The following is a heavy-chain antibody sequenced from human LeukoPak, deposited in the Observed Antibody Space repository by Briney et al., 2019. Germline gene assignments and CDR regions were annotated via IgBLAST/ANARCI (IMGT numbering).Heavy chain of an antibody. V-gene: IGHV1-18*04. CDR2: ISAYNGDT. Sequence: ASVKVSCKASGYTFTSYGISWVRQAPGQGLEWMGWISAYNGDTIYAQKLQGRVTMTTDTSTSTAYMELSSLRSDDTAVYYCARDINSRSHPAAIYPNGLDPWGQGT. CDR3: ARDINSRSHPAAIYPNGLDP. CDR1: GYTFTSYG. D-gene: IGHD6-25*01. J-gene: IGHJ5*02.